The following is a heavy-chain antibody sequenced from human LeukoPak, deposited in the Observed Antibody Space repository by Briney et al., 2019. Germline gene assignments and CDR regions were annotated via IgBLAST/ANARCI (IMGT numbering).Heavy chain of an antibody. J-gene: IGHJ5*02. CDR1: GYTFTSYY. CDR2: INPSGGST. D-gene: IGHD6-13*01. CDR3: ARGDGEAASLWENWFDP. V-gene: IGHV1-46*01. Sequence: GASVKVSCKASGYTFTSYYMHWVRQAPGQGLEWMGIINPSGGSTSYAQKFQGRVTMTRDMSTNTVYMELSSLRSEDTAVYYCARGDGEAASLWENWFDPWGQGTLVTVSS.